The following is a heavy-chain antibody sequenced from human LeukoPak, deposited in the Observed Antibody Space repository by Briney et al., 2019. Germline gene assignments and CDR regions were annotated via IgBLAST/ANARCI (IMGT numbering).Heavy chain of an antibody. V-gene: IGHV3-7*01. J-gene: IGHJ4*02. CDR3: ASGRHDFLH. D-gene: IGHD3/OR15-3a*01. CDR1: GFVFSTYW. Sequence: QTGGSLRLSCAASGFVFSTYWMTWVRQAPGKGLEWVANINLDGTEEHYVDSSLKGRFTISRDNAKNSLYLQMTSLRVEDTAVYYCASGRHDFLHSGQGTLVTVSS. CDR2: INLDGTEE.